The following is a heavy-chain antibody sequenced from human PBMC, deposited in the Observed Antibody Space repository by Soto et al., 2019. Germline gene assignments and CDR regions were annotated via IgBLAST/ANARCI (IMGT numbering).Heavy chain of an antibody. CDR2: INPNSGGT. CDR1: GYTFTGYY. Sequence: ASVKVSCKASGYTFTGYYMHWVRQAPGQGLEWMGWINPNSGGTNYAQKFQGWVTMTRDTSISTAYMELSRLRSDDTAVYYCAREAGDFWSGYPTANYYYYYGMDVWGQGTTVTVSS. CDR3: AREAGDFWSGYPTANYYYYYGMDV. J-gene: IGHJ6*02. D-gene: IGHD3-3*01. V-gene: IGHV1-2*04.